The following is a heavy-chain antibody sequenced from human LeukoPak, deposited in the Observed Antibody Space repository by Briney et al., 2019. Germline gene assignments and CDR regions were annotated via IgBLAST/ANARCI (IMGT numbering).Heavy chain of an antibody. V-gene: IGHV3-21*01. Sequence: GGSLRLSCAASGFTFSSYSMNWVRQAPGRGLEWVSSISSSSSYIYYADSVKGRFTISRDNAKNSLYLQMNSLRAEDTAVYYCARGGHYDYVWGSYRPTSFDYWGQGTLVTVSS. D-gene: IGHD3-16*02. CDR2: ISSSSSYI. CDR3: ARGGHYDYVWGSYRPTSFDY. J-gene: IGHJ4*02. CDR1: GFTFSSYS.